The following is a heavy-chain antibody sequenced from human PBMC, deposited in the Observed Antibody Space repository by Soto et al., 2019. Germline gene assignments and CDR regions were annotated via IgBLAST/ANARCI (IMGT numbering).Heavy chain of an antibody. CDR2: ISWDGSNR. CDR1: GFTFDYYA. J-gene: IGHJ4*02. V-gene: IGHV3-43D*04. D-gene: IGHD3-3*01. CDR3: AKDISRGPTKNYDFWSGPDY. Sequence: GGSRRLSWAASGFTFDYYAMHWVRQPPGKGLGWVSLISWDGSNRYYADSVQGRFTISRDNSKYSLYLEMNSLRPEDTALYYCAKDISRGPTKNYDFWSGPDYWGQGTLVTVSS.